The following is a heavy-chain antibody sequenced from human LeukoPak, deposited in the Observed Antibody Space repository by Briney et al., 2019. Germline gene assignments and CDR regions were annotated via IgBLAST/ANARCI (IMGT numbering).Heavy chain of an antibody. D-gene: IGHD6-13*01. Sequence: ASVKVSCKASGYTFTGYYTHWVRQAPGQGLEWMGWINPNSGGTNYAQKFQGRVTMTRDTSISTAYMELSRLRSDDTAVYYCARAPMAAAGTDDAFDIWGQGTMVTVSS. J-gene: IGHJ3*02. V-gene: IGHV1-2*02. CDR1: GYTFTGYY. CDR3: ARAPMAAAGTDDAFDI. CDR2: INPNSGGT.